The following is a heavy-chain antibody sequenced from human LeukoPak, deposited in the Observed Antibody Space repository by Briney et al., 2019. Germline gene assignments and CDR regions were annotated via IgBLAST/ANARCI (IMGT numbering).Heavy chain of an antibody. Sequence: SETLSLTCTVSGGSISSYYWSWIRQPPGKGLEWIGYIYYSGSTNYNPSLRGRVTMSVDTSKNQFSLKLSSVTAADTAVYYCARGPNYYDSSGYFGGRPYYYYYGMDVWGQGTTVTVSS. V-gene: IGHV4-59*12. J-gene: IGHJ6*02. CDR3: ARGPNYYDSSGYFGGRPYYYYYGMDV. D-gene: IGHD3-22*01. CDR1: GGSISSYY. CDR2: IYYSGST.